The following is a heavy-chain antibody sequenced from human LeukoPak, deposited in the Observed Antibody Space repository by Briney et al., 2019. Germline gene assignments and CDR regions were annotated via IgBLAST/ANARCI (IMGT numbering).Heavy chain of an antibody. D-gene: IGHD4-17*01. Sequence: GASVKVSCKASGGTFSNYAISWVRQAPGQGLEWMGGIIPIFGTANYAQKFQGRVTITADKSTSTAYMELSSLRSEDTAVYYCARGATTYAFDIWGQGTMVTVSS. J-gene: IGHJ3*02. CDR1: GGTFSNYA. V-gene: IGHV1-69*06. CDR2: IIPIFGTA. CDR3: ARGATTYAFDI.